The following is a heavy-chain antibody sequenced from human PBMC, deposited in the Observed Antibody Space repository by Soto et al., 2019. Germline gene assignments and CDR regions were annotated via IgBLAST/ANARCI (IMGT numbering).Heavy chain of an antibody. CDR3: ERLDGYDHYFDY. CDR1: GGSISSHY. Sequence: SETLSLTCTVSGGSISSHYWSWIRQPPGQGLEWIGYIYYSGSTNYNPSLKSRVTISVDTSKSQFSLRLSSVTDADTAVYFCERLDGYDHYFDYCGQGALVPVSA. J-gene: IGHJ4*02. D-gene: IGHD5-12*01. CDR2: IYYSGST. V-gene: IGHV4-59*08.